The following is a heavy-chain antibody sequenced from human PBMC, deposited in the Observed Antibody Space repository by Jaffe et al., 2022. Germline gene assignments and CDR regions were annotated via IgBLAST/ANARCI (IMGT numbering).Heavy chain of an antibody. CDR3: ARMSIIAVAGTRGAEYFQH. Sequence: QVQLQESGPGLVKPSGTLSLTCAVSGGSISSSNWWSWIRQPPGKGLEWIGEIYHSGSTNYNPSLKSRVTISVDKSKNQFSLKLSSVTAADTAVYYCARMSIIAVAGTRGAEYFQHWGQGTLVTVSS. J-gene: IGHJ1*01. V-gene: IGHV4-4*02. CDR2: IYHSGST. CDR1: GGSISSSNW. D-gene: IGHD6-19*01.